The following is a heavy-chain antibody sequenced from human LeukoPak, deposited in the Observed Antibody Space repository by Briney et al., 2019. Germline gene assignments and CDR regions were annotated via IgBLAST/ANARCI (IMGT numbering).Heavy chain of an antibody. CDR1: GYSFSSFW. V-gene: IGHV5-10-1*01. Sequence: GESLKISCTGSGYSFSSFWINWLRQMPGKGLEWMGRIDPFDSNTHYSPSFEGHVSIPADKSMSTAYLQWTSLKASDTAIYYCARGLYSGYYMSGYWGQGTRVTVSS. CDR3: ARGLYSGYYMSGY. CDR2: IDPFDSNT. D-gene: IGHD5-12*01. J-gene: IGHJ4*02.